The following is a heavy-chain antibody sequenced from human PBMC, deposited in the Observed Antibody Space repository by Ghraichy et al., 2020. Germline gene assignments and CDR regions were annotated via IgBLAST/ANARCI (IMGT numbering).Heavy chain of an antibody. CDR3: TVLTTYRYDTTGLVY. CDR1: RFIFSSSD. Sequence: GGSLRLSCAASRFIFSSSDMHWVRQASGKGLEWLGRIRTKADNYATTYSASVQCRFTISRDDSKNTTFLLMSGLSTEDTAVYYCTVLTTYRYDTTGLVYWGRGTGVTVSS. CDR2: IRTKADNYAT. D-gene: IGHD3-16*02. V-gene: IGHV3-73*01. J-gene: IGHJ4*02.